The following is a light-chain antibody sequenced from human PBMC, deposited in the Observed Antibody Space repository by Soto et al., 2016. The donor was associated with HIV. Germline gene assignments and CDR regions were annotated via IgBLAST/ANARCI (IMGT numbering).Light chain of an antibody. V-gene: IGKV1-39*01. J-gene: IGKJ1*01. CDR3: QQSYNTPRS. CDR2: DAS. Sequence: DTQMTQSPSSLSASVGDRVTITCRASQSIGRFLNWYQQISGKAPNLLIYDASTLQSGVPSRFSGSGSGTDFTLIISSLQPEDFATYYCQQSYNTPRSFGQGTMVEVK. CDR1: QSIGRF.